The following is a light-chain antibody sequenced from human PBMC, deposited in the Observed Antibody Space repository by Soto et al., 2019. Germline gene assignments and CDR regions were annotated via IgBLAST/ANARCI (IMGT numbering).Light chain of an antibody. Sequence: DIQMTQSPSTLSASVGDSVTISCRASQRVSTKLAWYQQKPGKAPKLLISGASSLETGIPSRFSGSGSGTEYTLTISSVQPEDFAVYYCQQSYSSPPTFGQGTKVDIK. CDR2: GAS. V-gene: IGKV1-5*01. J-gene: IGKJ1*01. CDR1: QRVSTK. CDR3: QQSYSSPPT.